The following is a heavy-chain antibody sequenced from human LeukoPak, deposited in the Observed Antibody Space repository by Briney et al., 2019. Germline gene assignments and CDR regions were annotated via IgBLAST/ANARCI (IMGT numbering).Heavy chain of an antibody. CDR2: ISGSGVST. J-gene: IGHJ5*02. D-gene: IGHD5-18*01. CDR1: GFPFSNYA. CDR3: AKDPATDTTTNWFDP. V-gene: IGHV3-23*01. Sequence: PGGSLRLSCAASGFPFSNYAMSWVRQAPGKGLGWVSGISGSGVSTYYADSVKGRFTISRDNSKNTLYLQMNSLRAEDTAVYYCAKDPATDTTTNWFDPWGQGTLVTVSS.